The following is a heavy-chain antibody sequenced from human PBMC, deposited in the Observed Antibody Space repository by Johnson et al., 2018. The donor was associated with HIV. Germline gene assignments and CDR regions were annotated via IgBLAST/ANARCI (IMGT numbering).Heavy chain of an antibody. J-gene: IGHJ3*02. Sequence: QVQLVESGGGVVQPGGSLRLSCAASGFTFSNYGMHWVRQAPGKGLEWVAFIRYDGGHKYYVASVKGRFPISRDNYKNTLYLQMNSLRAEDTAVYYCAKDLRGYSYGLGAFDIWGQGTMVTVSS. CDR3: AKDLRGYSYGLGAFDI. D-gene: IGHD5-18*01. CDR1: GFTFSNYG. CDR2: IRYDGGHK. V-gene: IGHV3-30*02.